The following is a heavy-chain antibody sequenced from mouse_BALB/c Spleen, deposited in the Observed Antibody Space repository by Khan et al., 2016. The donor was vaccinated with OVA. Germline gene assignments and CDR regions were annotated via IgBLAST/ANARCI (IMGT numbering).Heavy chain of an antibody. Sequence: QVQLHQSGPGLVAPSQSLSITCTVTGFSLTNYAIHWIRQPPGKGLEWLGVIWAGGSTNYNSALMSRLSISKDNSKSQVFLKMNSLQTHDTAIYYCARNREPDYFDYWGQGTTLTVSS. CDR2: IWAGGST. J-gene: IGHJ2*01. V-gene: IGHV2-9*02. CDR1: GFSLTNYA. CDR3: ARNREPDYFDY.